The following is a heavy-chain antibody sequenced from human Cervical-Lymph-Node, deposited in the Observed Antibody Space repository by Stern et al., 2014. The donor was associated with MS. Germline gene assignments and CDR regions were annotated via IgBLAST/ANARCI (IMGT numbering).Heavy chain of an antibody. CDR1: GYTFTHYG. J-gene: IGHJ4*02. Sequence: DQLVESGSELKKPGASVKVSCKASGYTFTHYGINWVRQAPGQGLEWMGWINTNTGIPTYAQAFTGRFVFSFDASVSTAYLHISSLKADDTAIYYCARLRVGNITRDYWGPGTLVTVSS. CDR3: ARLRVGNITRDY. D-gene: IGHD1-26*01. CDR2: INTNTGIP. V-gene: IGHV7-4-1*02.